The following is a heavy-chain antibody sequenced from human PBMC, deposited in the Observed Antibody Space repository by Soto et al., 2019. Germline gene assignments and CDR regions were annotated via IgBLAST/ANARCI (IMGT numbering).Heavy chain of an antibody. Sequence: GGSLRLSCAASEITLRSYAMSWVRQAPGKGLEWVSAISGSGGSTYYAESVQGRFTISRDNSKNTLYLQISSLRAEETAVYYCAKGIVYYYDSSGYFAYWGQGTLVTVSS. CDR2: ISGSGGST. D-gene: IGHD3-22*01. CDR3: AKGIVYYYDSSGYFAY. J-gene: IGHJ4*02. V-gene: IGHV3-23*01. CDR1: EITLRSYA.